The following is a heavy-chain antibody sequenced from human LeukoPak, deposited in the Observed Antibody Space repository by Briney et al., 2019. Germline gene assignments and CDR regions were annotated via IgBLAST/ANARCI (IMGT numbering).Heavy chain of an antibody. V-gene: IGHV3-66*02. Sequence: GGSLRLSCAASGFTVSSNYKSWVRQAPGKGLEWVSVIYSGGSTYYADSVKGRFTISRDNSKNTLYLQMNSLRAEDTAVYYCARSSITIFGVVTPFDYWGQGTLVTVSS. CDR1: GFTVSSNY. D-gene: IGHD3-3*01. CDR2: IYSGGST. J-gene: IGHJ4*02. CDR3: ARSSITIFGVVTPFDY.